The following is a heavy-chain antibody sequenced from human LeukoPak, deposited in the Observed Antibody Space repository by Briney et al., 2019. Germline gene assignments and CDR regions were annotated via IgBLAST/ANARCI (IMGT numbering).Heavy chain of an antibody. CDR3: AGDSGYELSYY. Sequence: ASVKVSCKASGGTFSSYAISWVRQAPGQGLEWMGRIIPILGIANYAQKFQGRVTITADKSTSTAYMELSSLRSEDTAVYYCAGDSGYELSYYWGQGPLVTVSS. J-gene: IGHJ4*02. CDR1: GGTFSSYA. D-gene: IGHD5-12*01. V-gene: IGHV1-69*04. CDR2: IIPILGIA.